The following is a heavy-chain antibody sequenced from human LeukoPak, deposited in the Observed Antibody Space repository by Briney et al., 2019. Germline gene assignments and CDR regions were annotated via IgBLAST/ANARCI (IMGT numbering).Heavy chain of an antibody. Sequence: GGSRRLSCAASGFTLTENYMSWVRQAAGKGREWVAYINNVGNIIYYADSVKGRFTISRDNAKQSLYLQMNSLRAEDTAMYYCARPEDLATVYYWGRGTLVTVSS. CDR3: ARPEDLATVYY. V-gene: IGHV3-11*04. CDR1: GFTLTENY. J-gene: IGHJ4*02. CDR2: INNVGNII. D-gene: IGHD3-3*02.